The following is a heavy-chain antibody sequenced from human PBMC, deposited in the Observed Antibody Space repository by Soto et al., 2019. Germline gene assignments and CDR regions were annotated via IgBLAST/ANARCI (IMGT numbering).Heavy chain of an antibody. Sequence: GGSLRLSCAASGFTFSSYAMSWVRQAPGKGLEWVSAISGSGGSTYYADSVKGRFTISRDNSKNTLYLQMNSLRAEDTAVYYCAKDKITMVRGVIIYYFDYWGQGTLVTVSS. CDR3: AKDKITMVRGVIIYYFDY. V-gene: IGHV3-23*01. CDR1: GFTFSSYA. J-gene: IGHJ4*02. D-gene: IGHD3-10*01. CDR2: ISGSGGST.